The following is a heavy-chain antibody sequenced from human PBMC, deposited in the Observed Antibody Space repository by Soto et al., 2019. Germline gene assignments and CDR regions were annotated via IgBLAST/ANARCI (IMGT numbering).Heavy chain of an antibody. J-gene: IGHJ5*02. Sequence: DSVKAYCKASGYTFTSYGISWVRQAPGQGLEWMGWISAYNGNTNYAQKLQGRVTMTTDTSTSTAYMELRSLRSDDTAVYYCARDMPRYFDWLLRSPWGQGTLVTVSS. CDR2: ISAYNGNT. D-gene: IGHD3-9*01. CDR3: ARDMPRYFDWLLRSP. V-gene: IGHV1-18*01. CDR1: GYTFTSYG.